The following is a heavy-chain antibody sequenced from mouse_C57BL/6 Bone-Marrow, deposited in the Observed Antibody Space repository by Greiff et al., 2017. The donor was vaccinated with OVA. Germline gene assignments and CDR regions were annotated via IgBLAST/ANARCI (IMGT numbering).Heavy chain of an antibody. V-gene: IGHV5-6*01. CDR3: ARHVVLRSPCFPY. J-gene: IGHJ3*01. Sequence: EVMLVESGGDLVKPGGSLKLSCAASGFTFSSYGMSWVRQTPDKRLEWVATISSGGSYTYYPDSVKGRFTISRDNAKNTLYLQMSSLKSEDTAMYYCARHVVLRSPCFPYWGQGTLVTVSA. D-gene: IGHD1-1*01. CDR1: GFTFSSYG. CDR2: ISSGGSYT.